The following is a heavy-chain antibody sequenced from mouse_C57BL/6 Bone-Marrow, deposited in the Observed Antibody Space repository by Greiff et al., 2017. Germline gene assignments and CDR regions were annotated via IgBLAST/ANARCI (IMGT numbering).Heavy chain of an antibody. Sequence: EVKLMESGGGLVKPGGSLKLSCAASGFTFSDYGMHWVRQAPEKGLEWVAYISSGSSTIYYADTVKGRFTISRDNAKNTLFLQMTSLGSEDTAMYYCARDDYDWFAYWGQGTLVTVSA. CDR2: ISSGSSTI. D-gene: IGHD2-4*01. V-gene: IGHV5-17*01. CDR3: ARDDYDWFAY. CDR1: GFTFSDYG. J-gene: IGHJ3*01.